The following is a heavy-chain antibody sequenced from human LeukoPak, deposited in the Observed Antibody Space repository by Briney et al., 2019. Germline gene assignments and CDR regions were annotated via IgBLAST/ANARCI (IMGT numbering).Heavy chain of an antibody. V-gene: IGHV1-18*01. Sequence: PGASVKVSCKASTYISSDFGISWVRLAPGGGLEWMGWVSGDNGQTNYGHKFYGRVTMTMETSTNTASMELRGLRSDDTPIYYCARVYLYTTGWSAAYYYFMDVWGKGTTVIVSS. CDR1: TYISSDFG. CDR3: ARVYLYTTGWSAAYYYFMDV. D-gene: IGHD3-16*02. J-gene: IGHJ6*03. CDR2: VSGDNGQT.